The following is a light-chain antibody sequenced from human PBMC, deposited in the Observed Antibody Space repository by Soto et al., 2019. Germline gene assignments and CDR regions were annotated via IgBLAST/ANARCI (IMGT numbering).Light chain of an antibody. CDR3: KSYAGSNTYV. CDR1: KSDIGVYDF. CDR2: EVV. V-gene: IGLV2-8*01. Sequence: QSVLTQPPSASGSPGQSVTISCTGTKSDIGVYDFVSWYQHHPGKVPRLIIYEVVQRPSGVPDRFSGSKSGNTASLTVSGLQAADEADYFCKSYAGSNTYVFGSGTKLTVL. J-gene: IGLJ1*01.